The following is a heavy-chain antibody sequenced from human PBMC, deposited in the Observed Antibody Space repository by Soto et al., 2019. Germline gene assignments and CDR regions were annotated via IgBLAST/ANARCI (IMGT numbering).Heavy chain of an antibody. Sequence: QVQLVESGGGVVQPGRSLRLSCAASGFTFSSYGMHWVRQAPGKGLEWVAVISYDGSNKYYADSVKGRFTISRDNSKNTLYLQMNSLRAEDTAVYYRAKDPFTPVTTLNDWYFALWGRGTLVTVSS. CDR1: GFTFSSYG. CDR3: AKDPFTPVTTLNDWYFAL. D-gene: IGHD4-17*01. J-gene: IGHJ2*01. CDR2: ISYDGSNK. V-gene: IGHV3-30*18.